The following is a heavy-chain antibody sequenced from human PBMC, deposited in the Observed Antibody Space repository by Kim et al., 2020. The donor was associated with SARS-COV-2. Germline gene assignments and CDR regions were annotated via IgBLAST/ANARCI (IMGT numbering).Heavy chain of an antibody. Sequence: SETLSLTCTVSGGSISSSSYYWGWIRQPPGKGLEWIGSIYYSGSTYYNPPLKSRVTISVDTSKNQFSLKLSAVTAADTAVYYCARQSLRFLEWANWFDPWGQGTLVTVSS. J-gene: IGHJ5*02. CDR2: IYYSGST. CDR3: ARQSLRFLEWANWFDP. D-gene: IGHD3-3*01. CDR1: GGSISSSSYY. V-gene: IGHV4-39*01.